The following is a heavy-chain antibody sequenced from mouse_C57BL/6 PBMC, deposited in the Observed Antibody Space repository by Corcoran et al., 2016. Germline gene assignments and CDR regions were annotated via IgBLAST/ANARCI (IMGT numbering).Heavy chain of an antibody. CDR1: GYTFTDYY. CDR3: ARSYGSSPWFAY. J-gene: IGHJ3*01. D-gene: IGHD1-1*01. Sequence: EVQLQQSGPVLVKPGASVKMSCKASGYTFTDYYMNWVKQSHGKSLEWIGVINPYNGGTSYNQKFKGKATLTVDKSSSTAYMELNSLTSEDSAVYYCARSYGSSPWFAYWCQGTLVTVSA. CDR2: INPYNGGT. V-gene: IGHV1-19*01.